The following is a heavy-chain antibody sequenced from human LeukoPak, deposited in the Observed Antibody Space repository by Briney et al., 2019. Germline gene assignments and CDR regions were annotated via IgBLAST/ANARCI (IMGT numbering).Heavy chain of an antibody. Sequence: SETLSLTCAVYGGSFSGYYWSWIRQPPGKGLEWIGEINHSGSTNYNPSLKSRVTISVDTSKNQFSLKLSSVTAADTAVYYCAGVRPRQQLVLGWFDPWGQGTLVTVSS. V-gene: IGHV4-34*01. D-gene: IGHD6-13*01. CDR2: INHSGST. CDR3: AGVRPRQQLVLGWFDP. CDR1: GGSFSGYY. J-gene: IGHJ5*02.